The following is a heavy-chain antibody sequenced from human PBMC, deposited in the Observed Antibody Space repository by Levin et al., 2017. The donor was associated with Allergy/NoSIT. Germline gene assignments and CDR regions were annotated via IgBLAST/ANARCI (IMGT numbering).Heavy chain of an antibody. J-gene: IGHJ4*02. D-gene: IGHD3-16*01. CDR1: GFTFDDYA. CDR3: AKDMEDDTFGGASE. V-gene: IGHV3-9*01. Sequence: GGSLRLSCAASGFTFDDYAMHWVRQAPGKGLEWVSGISWNSGSIGYADSVKGRFTISRDNAKNSLYLQMNSLRAEDTALYYCAKDMEDDTFGGASEWGQGTLVTVSS. CDR2: ISWNSGSI.